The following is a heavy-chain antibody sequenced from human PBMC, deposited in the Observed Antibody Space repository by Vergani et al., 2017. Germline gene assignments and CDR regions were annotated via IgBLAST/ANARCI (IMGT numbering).Heavy chain of an antibody. J-gene: IGHJ3*02. Sequence: QVQLQESGPGLVKPSQTLSLTCTVSGGSISSGCYYWSWIRQHPGKGLEWIGYIYYSGSTYYNPSLKSRVTISVDTSKNQFSLKLSAVTAADTAVYYCARELAVTTFHAFDIWGQGTMVTVSS. CDR3: ARELAVTTFHAFDI. V-gene: IGHV4-31*03. CDR2: IYYSGST. CDR1: GGSISSGCYY. D-gene: IGHD4-17*01.